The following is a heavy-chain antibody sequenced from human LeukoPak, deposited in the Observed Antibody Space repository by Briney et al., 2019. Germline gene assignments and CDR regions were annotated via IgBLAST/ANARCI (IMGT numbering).Heavy chain of an antibody. CDR1: VFTFNKYG. CDR3: ARDGSGLAVRGWFDF. V-gene: IGHV3-33*01. J-gene: IGHJ5*01. Sequence: GGSLRLSCVASVFTFNKYGVHWGRQAPGKGLEGGAVIWYDGRNEYYADSVKGRLAISRDNDKNTVNLQMNSLRAEDTAVYYCARDGSGLAVRGWFDFWGQGTLVTVSS. D-gene: IGHD3-10*01. CDR2: IWYDGRNE.